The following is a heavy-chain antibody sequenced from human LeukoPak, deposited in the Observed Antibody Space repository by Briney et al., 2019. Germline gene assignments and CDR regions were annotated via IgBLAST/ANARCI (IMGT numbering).Heavy chain of an antibody. J-gene: IGHJ6*04. D-gene: IGHD2-2*01. CDR1: GGTFSSYA. CDR3: ARQDVEDIVVVPAANSPYYYGMDV. V-gene: IGHV1-69*06. Sequence: ASVKVSCKASGGTFSSYAISWVRQAPGQGLEWVGGIIPIFGTANYAQKFQGRVTITAAKSTSTAYMELSSLRSEDTAVYYCARQDVEDIVVVPAANSPYYYGMDVWGKGTTVTVSS. CDR2: IIPIFGTA.